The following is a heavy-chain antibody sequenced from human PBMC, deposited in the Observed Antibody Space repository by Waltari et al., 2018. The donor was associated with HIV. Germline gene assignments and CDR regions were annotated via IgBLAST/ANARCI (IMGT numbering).Heavy chain of an antibody. CDR2: IIPILGIA. J-gene: IGHJ4*02. CDR3: ARGGYSSSPGYY. D-gene: IGHD6-13*01. Sequence: QVQLVQSGDEVKKPGSSVKVSCKASGGTFSSYAISWVRQAPGQGLEWMGRIIPILGIANYAQKFQGRVTITADKSTSTAYMELSSLRSEDTAVYYCARGGYSSSPGYYWGQGTLVTVSS. CDR1: GGTFSSYA. V-gene: IGHV1-69*04.